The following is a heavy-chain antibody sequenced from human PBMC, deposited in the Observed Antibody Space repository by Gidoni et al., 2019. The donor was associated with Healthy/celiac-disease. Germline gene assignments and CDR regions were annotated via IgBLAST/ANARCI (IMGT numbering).Heavy chain of an antibody. J-gene: IGHJ4*02. Sequence: QVQLVQSGAEVKKPGASVKVSCKASGYTFTGYYMHWVRQAPGKGLEWMGWINPNSGVTNYAQNFQGRVTTTRDTSISTAYMELSRLRSDYTAVYYCARRSYYDSSGQAYGYWGQGTLVTVSS. CDR3: ARRSYYDSSGQAYGY. CDR2: INPNSGVT. CDR1: GYTFTGYY. V-gene: IGHV1-2*02. D-gene: IGHD3-22*01.